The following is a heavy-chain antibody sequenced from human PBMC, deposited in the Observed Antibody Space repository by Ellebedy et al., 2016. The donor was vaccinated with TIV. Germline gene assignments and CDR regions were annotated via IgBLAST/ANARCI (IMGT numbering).Heavy chain of an antibody. CDR2: IKQDGSEK. CDR1: GFTFSSYW. J-gene: IGHJ3*02. Sequence: GESLKISCAASGFTFSSYWMSWVRQAPGKGLEWVANIKQDGSEKCYVDSVKGRFTISRDNAKNSLYLQMNSLRAEDTAVYYCARPPNRPDCSGGSCYPDAFDIWGQGTMVTVSS. D-gene: IGHD2-15*01. V-gene: IGHV3-7*04. CDR3: ARPPNRPDCSGGSCYPDAFDI.